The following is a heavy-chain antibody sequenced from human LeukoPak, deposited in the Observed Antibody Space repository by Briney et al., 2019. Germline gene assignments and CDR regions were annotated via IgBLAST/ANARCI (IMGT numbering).Heavy chain of an antibody. CDR2: ISYDGSNK. CDR3: ARDWGMDTAMTVFDY. V-gene: IGHV3-30-3*01. Sequence: GRSLRLSCAASGFTFSSYAMHWVRQAPGKGLEWVAVISYDGSNKYYADSVKGRFTISRDNSKNTLYLQMNSLRAEDTAVYYCARDWGMDTAMTVFDYWGQGTLVTVSS. D-gene: IGHD5-18*01. CDR1: GFTFSSYA. J-gene: IGHJ4*02.